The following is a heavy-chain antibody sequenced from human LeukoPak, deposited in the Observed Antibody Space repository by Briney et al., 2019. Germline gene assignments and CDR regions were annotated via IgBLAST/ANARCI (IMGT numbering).Heavy chain of an antibody. CDR1: GFTFSNYA. J-gene: IGHJ5*02. CDR2: ITGSYNA. D-gene: IGHD1-26*01. V-gene: IGHV3-23*01. CDR3: ATWDVGATMDWFDP. Sequence: GGSLRLSCAASGFTFSNYAMIWVRQAPGKGLEWVSAITGSYNAQYADSVKGRFTISRDNSKNTLYLQMYGLRAEDTAVYYCATWDVGATMDWFDPWGQGTLVTVSS.